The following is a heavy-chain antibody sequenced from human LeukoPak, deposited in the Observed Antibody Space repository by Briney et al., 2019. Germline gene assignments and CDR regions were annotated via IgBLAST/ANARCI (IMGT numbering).Heavy chain of an antibody. V-gene: IGHV3-48*03. Sequence: PGGSLRLSCAASGFTFSSYEMNWVRQAPGKGLEWVSYISSSGSTIYYADSVKGRFTISRDNAKNSLYLQMNSLRAEDTAVYYRAREMSGVRPYGMDVWGQGTTVTVSS. D-gene: IGHD4-23*01. J-gene: IGHJ6*02. CDR2: ISSSGSTI. CDR3: AREMSGVRPYGMDV. CDR1: GFTFSSYE.